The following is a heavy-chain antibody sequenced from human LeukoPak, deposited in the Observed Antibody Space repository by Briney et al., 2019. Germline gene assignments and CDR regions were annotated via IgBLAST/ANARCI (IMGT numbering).Heavy chain of an antibody. CDR3: ARRSPREDAFDI. J-gene: IGHJ3*02. CDR2: ISSSSSYI. Sequence: GGSLRLSCAASGFTFSDYYMSWIRQAPGKGLEWVSYISSSSSYIDYADSVKGRFTISRDNANNSLFLQMNSLRAEDTAVYYCARRSPREDAFDIWGQGTLVTVSS. CDR1: GFTFSDYY. D-gene: IGHD1-14*01. V-gene: IGHV3-11*06.